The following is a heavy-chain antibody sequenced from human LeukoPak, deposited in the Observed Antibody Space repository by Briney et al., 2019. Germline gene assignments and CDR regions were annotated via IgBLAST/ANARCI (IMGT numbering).Heavy chain of an antibody. V-gene: IGHV3-23*01. D-gene: IGHD3-22*01. J-gene: IGHJ4*02. CDR1: GFTFRMCA. CDR2: IIYDGRHT. CDR3: AKDGLSYDGSTHVYYFQS. Sequence: GSLRLSCTASGFTFRMCAMSWVRQAPGKGLESVASIIYDGRHTYYAASVKGRFTISRDNSQNTLYLQMNSLRAEDTALYYCAKDGLSYDGSTHVYYFQSLGQGALVTVPS.